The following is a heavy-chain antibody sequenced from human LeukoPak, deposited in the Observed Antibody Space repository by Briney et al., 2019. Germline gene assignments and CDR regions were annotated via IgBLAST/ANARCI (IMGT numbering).Heavy chain of an antibody. CDR2: VNGNGGST. D-gene: IGHD6-13*01. J-gene: IGHJ4*02. Sequence: GGSLRLSCAASGFSFSTYAMSWVRQAPGKGLEWVSGVNGNGGSTYYADSVKGRFTISRDNSKNTLYLQMNSLRAEDTAVYYCSIAAAGTSDYWGQGTLVTVSS. CDR3: SIAAAGTSDY. CDR1: GFSFSTYA. V-gene: IGHV3-23*01.